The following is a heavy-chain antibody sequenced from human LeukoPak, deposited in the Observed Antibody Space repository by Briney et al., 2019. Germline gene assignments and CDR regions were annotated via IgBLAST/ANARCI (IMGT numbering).Heavy chain of an antibody. CDR2: INPSGGST. J-gene: IGHJ6*03. CDR3: ARASNNYYYMDV. CDR1: GYTFTSYY. V-gene: IGHV1-46*01. Sequence: GASVKVSCKASGYTFTSYYMHWVRQAPGQGLECMGIINPSGGSTSYAQKFQGRVTMTRDTSISTAYMELSRLRSDDTAVYYCARASNNYYYMDVWGKGTTVTVSS.